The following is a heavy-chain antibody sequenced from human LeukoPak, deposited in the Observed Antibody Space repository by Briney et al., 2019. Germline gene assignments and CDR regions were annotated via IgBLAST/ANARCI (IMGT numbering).Heavy chain of an antibody. CDR2: ISWDGGST. Sequence: AGGSLRLSCAASGFTFDDYAMHWVRQAPGKGLEWVSLISWDGGSTYYADSVKGRFTISRDNSKNSLYLQMNSLRAEDTALYYCAKDYYDFGGFDYWGQGTLVTVSS. J-gene: IGHJ4*02. CDR1: GFTFDDYA. CDR3: AKDYYDFGGFDY. V-gene: IGHV3-43D*03. D-gene: IGHD3-3*01.